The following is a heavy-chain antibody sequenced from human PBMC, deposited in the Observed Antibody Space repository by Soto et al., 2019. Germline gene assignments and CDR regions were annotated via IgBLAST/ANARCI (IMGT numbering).Heavy chain of an antibody. J-gene: IGHJ4*02. CDR3: AREASAVISLDY. V-gene: IGHV1-2*02. Sequence: GASVKVSCNASGYSFTAYSMHCVRQAPGQGLEWMGWFNPNSGDTIYAQKFQGRVTLTRDTSISAAYLELTGLRSDDTAVYYCAREASAVISLDYWGQGTLVTV. D-gene: IGHD6-19*01. CDR2: FNPNSGDT. CDR1: GYSFTAYS.